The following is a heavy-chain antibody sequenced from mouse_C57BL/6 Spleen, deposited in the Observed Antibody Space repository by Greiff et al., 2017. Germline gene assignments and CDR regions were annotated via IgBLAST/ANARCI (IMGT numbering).Heavy chain of an antibody. CDR3: ARRLGSGYFDV. J-gene: IGHJ1*03. Sequence: EVQLVESGGGLVKPGGSLKLSCAASGFTFSDYGMHWVRQAPEKGLEWVAYISSGSSTIYYADTVKGRFTISRDNAKNTLFLQMTSLRSENTAMYYCARRLGSGYFDVWGTGTTVTVSS. V-gene: IGHV5-17*01. CDR2: ISSGSSTI. CDR1: GFTFSDYG. D-gene: IGHD3-1*01.